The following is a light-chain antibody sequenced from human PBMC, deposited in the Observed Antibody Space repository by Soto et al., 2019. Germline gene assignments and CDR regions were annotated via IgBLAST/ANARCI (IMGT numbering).Light chain of an antibody. V-gene: IGLV2-14*03. CDR3: TSWTTSTTMI. CDR1: SSDIGAYNF. J-gene: IGLJ2*01. CDR2: DVN. Sequence: QSVLTQPASVSGSPGQSITISCTGTSSDIGAYNFVSWYQQHPGKAPKLMLYDVNIRPSGVSTRFSGSKSGNTPSLTISGLQAEAEADYYCTSWTTSTTMIFGGGTKLTVL.